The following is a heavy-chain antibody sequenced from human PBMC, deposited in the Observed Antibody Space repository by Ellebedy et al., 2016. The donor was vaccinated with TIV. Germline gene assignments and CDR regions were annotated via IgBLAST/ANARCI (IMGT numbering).Heavy chain of an antibody. CDR2: INQDGSEE. D-gene: IGHD4-17*01. CDR3: ATDGSYGDYLSPAHAFEM. J-gene: IGHJ3*02. V-gene: IGHV3-7*01. Sequence: GESLKISCAASGFSFSSYWMTWVRQAPGKGLEWVANINQDGSEEYYVDSAKGRFTISRDNAKNSLYLQMNGLRAEDTAVYYCATDGSYGDYLSPAHAFEMWGQGTMVIVSS. CDR1: GFSFSSYW.